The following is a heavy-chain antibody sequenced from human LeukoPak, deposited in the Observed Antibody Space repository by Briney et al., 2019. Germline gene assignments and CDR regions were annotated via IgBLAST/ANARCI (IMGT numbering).Heavy chain of an antibody. D-gene: IGHD6-13*01. CDR3: ARVVAAAGSYYYYGMDV. CDR2: INPNSGGT. J-gene: IGHJ6*01. CDR1: GYTVTGYY. Sequence: ASVTVSCKASGYTVTGYYMHWVRQAPGQGLEWMGWINPNSGGTNYAQKCQGRVPMTRDQSISTAYMELSRLRSDDTAVYYCARVVAAAGSYYYYGMDVWGQGTTVTVSS. V-gene: IGHV1-2*02.